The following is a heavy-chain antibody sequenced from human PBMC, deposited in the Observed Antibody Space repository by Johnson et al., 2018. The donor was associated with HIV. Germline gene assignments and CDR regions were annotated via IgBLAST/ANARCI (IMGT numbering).Heavy chain of an antibody. CDR3: ARDFVAFGECTAFDI. Sequence: VQLVESGGGLVKPGGSLRLSCAASGFTFSSYAMSWVRQAPGKGLEWVSAISGSGGSTYYADSVKGRFTISRDNSKNSLYLQMNSLRAEDTALYYCARDFVAFGECTAFDIWGQGTMVAVSS. J-gene: IGHJ3*02. CDR2: ISGSGGST. CDR1: GFTFSSYA. D-gene: IGHD3-10*01. V-gene: IGHV3-23*04.